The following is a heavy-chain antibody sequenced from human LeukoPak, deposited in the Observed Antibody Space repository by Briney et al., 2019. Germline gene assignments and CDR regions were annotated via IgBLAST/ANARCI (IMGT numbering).Heavy chain of an antibody. J-gene: IGHJ2*01. CDR1: GGSISSYY. D-gene: IGHD1-7*01. CDR3: AGAFVGQLELLWYFYL. Sequence: SETLSLTCTVSGGSISSYYWSWIRQPAGKGLEWIGRIYTSGSTNYNPSLKGRVTMSVDTSKNQFSLKLSSVTAAAPAVYYGAGAFVGQLELLWYFYLWGRGTLVTVSS. V-gene: IGHV4-4*07. CDR2: IYTSGST.